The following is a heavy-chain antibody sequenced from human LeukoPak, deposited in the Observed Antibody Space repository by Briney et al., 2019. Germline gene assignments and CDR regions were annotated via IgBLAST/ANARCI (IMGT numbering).Heavy chain of an antibody. J-gene: IGHJ4*02. V-gene: IGHV4-59*01. CDR3: ASTLYSGSYYLTQLDY. D-gene: IGHD1-26*01. CDR2: IYYSGST. Sequence: PSETLSLTCTVSGGSISSYYWSWIWQPPGKGLEWIGYIYYSGSTNYNPSLKSRVTISVDTSKNQFSLKLSSVTAADTAVYYCASTLYSGSYYLTQLDYWGQGTLVTVSS. CDR1: GGSISSYY.